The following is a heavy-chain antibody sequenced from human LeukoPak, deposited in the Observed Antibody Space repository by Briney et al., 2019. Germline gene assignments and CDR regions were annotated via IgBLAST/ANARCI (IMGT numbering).Heavy chain of an antibody. V-gene: IGHV3-7*01. D-gene: IGHD6-13*01. CDR2: IKNDGAVK. CDR3: AKDSYSKGDF. J-gene: IGHJ4*02. CDR1: GFTFSSYS. Sequence: GGSLRLSCAASGFTFSSYSMNWVRQAPGKGLEWVANIKNDGAVKNYVDSVKGRFTISRDNAKNSLYLQMNSLRAEDTAVYYCAKDSYSKGDFWGQGVLVTVSS.